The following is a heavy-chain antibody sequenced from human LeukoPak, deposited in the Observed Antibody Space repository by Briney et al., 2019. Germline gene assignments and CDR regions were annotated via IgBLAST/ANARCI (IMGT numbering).Heavy chain of an antibody. CDR2: IRSSSSYI. D-gene: IGHD6-19*01. Sequence: PGGSLRLSCAVSRFSVTTTYMNWVRQAPGKGLEWDSFIRSSSSYIYYADSVKGRFTISRDNAKNSLYLQMNSLRAGDTAVYYCARPGIAVAGQFFDYWGQGTLVTVS. CDR1: RFSVTTTY. CDR3: ARPGIAVAGQFFDY. V-gene: IGHV3-21*01. J-gene: IGHJ4*02.